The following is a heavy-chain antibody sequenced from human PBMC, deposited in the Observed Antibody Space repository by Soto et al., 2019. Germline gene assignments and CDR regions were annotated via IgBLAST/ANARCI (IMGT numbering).Heavy chain of an antibody. D-gene: IGHD2-2*01. Sequence: GGSLRLSCAASGFTFSLYSLNWVRQAPGKGLEWVSSISDNVKYRYYADSVKGSFTISRDNAKNSLYLQMNSLRAEDTAVYYCARSELGARRHCDGTSCSNTVTKNGMDVWGQGTTVTVSS. CDR1: GFTFSLYS. CDR2: ISDNVKYR. J-gene: IGHJ6*02. V-gene: IGHV3-21*01. CDR3: ARSELGARRHCDGTSCSNTVTKNGMDV.